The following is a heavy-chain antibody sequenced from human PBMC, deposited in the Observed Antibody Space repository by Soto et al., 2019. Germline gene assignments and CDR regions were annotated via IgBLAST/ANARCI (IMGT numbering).Heavy chain of an antibody. CDR2: INKDGSEK. CDR1: GFTFTSYW. CDR3: VREIASRL. D-gene: IGHD2-21*01. Sequence: EVQVVESGGGLVQPGGSLRLSCAASGFTFTSYWMTWVRQAPGRGLEWVANINKDGSEKSYVDSVKGRFTISRDNAKNSLYLQMTSLRADDTAVYYCVREIASRLWGKGTTVIVSS. V-gene: IGHV3-7*01. J-gene: IGHJ6*04.